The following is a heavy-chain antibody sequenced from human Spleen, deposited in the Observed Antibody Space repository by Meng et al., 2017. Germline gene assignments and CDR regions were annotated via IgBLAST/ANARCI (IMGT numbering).Heavy chain of an antibody. CDR2: INLNTGGT. V-gene: IGHV1-2*02. D-gene: IGHD5-12*01. Sequence: QVQLVHAGAEVKKPGSSVKVSCKASGGTFSSYAISWVRQAPGQGLEWMGWINLNTGGTNYAQKFQGRVTMTRDTSISTAYMELSSLRSDDTAVYYCARDEVVATVSYYYHWGQGTLVTVSS. J-gene: IGHJ1*01. CDR1: GGTFSSYA. CDR3: ARDEVVATVSYYYH.